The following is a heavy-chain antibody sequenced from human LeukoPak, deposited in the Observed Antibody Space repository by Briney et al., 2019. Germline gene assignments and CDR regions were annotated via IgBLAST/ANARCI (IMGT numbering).Heavy chain of an antibody. D-gene: IGHD3-9*01. J-gene: IGHJ4*02. Sequence: GGSLRLSCAASGFTVSSNYMSWVRQAPGKGLEWVAYISPTGSHIYYADSVKGRFTISRDNAKNSLYLQMNSLRADDTAVYFCARRFDGAAFDYWGQGTLVTVSS. CDR1: GFTVSSNY. V-gene: IGHV3-11*01. CDR3: ARRFDGAAFDY. CDR2: ISPTGSHI.